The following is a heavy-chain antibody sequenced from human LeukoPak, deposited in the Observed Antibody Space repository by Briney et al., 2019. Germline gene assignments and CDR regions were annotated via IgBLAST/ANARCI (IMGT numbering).Heavy chain of an antibody. CDR1: GGSFSGYY. CDR3: ARGPRYGGNSEGYFDY. Sequence: SETLSLACAVYGGSFSGYYWSWIRQPPGKGLEWFGESNRSGSTNYNPSLKSRVTISVDTSKNQFSLKLSSVTAADTAVYYCARGPRYGGNSEGYFDYWGQGTLVTVSS. J-gene: IGHJ4*02. CDR2: SNRSGST. D-gene: IGHD4-23*01. V-gene: IGHV4-34*01.